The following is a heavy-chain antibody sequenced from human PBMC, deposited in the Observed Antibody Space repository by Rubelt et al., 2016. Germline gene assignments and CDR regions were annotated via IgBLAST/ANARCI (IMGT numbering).Heavy chain of an antibody. V-gene: IGHV3-30*02. J-gene: IGHJ1*01. D-gene: IGHD4-17*01. CDR1: GFTFSSYG. Sequence: QVQLVESGGGVVQPGGSLRLSCAASGFTFSSYGMHWVRQAPGKGLEWVAFIRYDGSNKYYADSVKGRLSISSDNSKNSLYLQMNSLRAEDTAVYYCAKPARLDYGINAEYFQHWGQGTPVTVSS. CDR2: IRYDGSNK. CDR3: AKPARLDYGINAEYFQH.